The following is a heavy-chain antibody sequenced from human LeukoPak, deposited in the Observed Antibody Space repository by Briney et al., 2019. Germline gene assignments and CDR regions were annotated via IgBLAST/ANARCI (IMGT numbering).Heavy chain of an antibody. J-gene: IGHJ2*01. Sequence: GESLKISCKGSGYSFTNYWIAWVRQVPGKGLEWMGIIYSGDSDTRYSPSFQGQVTISADKSISTAYLQWSTLKASDTAMYYCARGPIVRAHWYFDLWGRGTLVTVSS. CDR2: IYSGDSDT. CDR3: ARGPIVRAHWYFDL. CDR1: GYSFTNYW. V-gene: IGHV5-51*01. D-gene: IGHD3-10*01.